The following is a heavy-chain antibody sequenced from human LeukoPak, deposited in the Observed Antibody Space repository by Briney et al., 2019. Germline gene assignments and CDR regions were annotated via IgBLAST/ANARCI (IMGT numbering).Heavy chain of an antibody. CDR3: ARGSLMVYAFFDY. CDR1: GFTFSSYA. D-gene: IGHD2-8*01. CDR2: IKQDGSEK. V-gene: IGHV3-7*04. J-gene: IGHJ4*02. Sequence: TGGSLRLSCAASGFTFSSYAMSWVRQAPGKGLEWVANIKQDGSEKYYVESVKGRFTISRDNAKNSLYLQMNSLRAEDTAVYYCARGSLMVYAFFDYWGQGTLVTVSS.